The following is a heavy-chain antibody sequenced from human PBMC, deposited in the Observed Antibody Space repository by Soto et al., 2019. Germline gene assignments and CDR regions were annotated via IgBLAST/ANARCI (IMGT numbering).Heavy chain of an antibody. V-gene: IGHV1-3*01. CDR1: GYTFTSYA. D-gene: IGHD5-12*01. Sequence: ASVKVSCKASGYTFTSYAMHWVRQAPGQRLEWMGWINAGNGNTKYSQKFQGRVTITRDTSASTAYMEPSSLRSEDTAVYYCARAPLVVVATEFDYWGQGTLVTVSS. J-gene: IGHJ4*02. CDR2: INAGNGNT. CDR3: ARAPLVVVATEFDY.